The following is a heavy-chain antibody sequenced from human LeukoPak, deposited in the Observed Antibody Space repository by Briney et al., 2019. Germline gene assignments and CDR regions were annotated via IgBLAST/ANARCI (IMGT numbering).Heavy chain of an antibody. Sequence: PGGSLRLSCAASGFTFSSYEMNWVRQAPGKGLEWVSYISSSGSTIYYADSVKGRFTISRGNAKNSLYLQMNSLKTEDTAVYYCTSLVGLSSRTWGGFDYWGRGTLVTVSS. CDR3: TSLVGLSSRTWGGFDY. D-gene: IGHD6-13*01. CDR2: ISSSGSTI. J-gene: IGHJ4*02. CDR1: GFTFSSYE. V-gene: IGHV3-48*03.